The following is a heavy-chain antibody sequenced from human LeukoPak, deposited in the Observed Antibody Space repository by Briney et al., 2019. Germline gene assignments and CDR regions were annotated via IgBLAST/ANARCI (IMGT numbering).Heavy chain of an antibody. V-gene: IGHV3-21*01. CDR2: ISSSSSYI. CDR1: GFTFSSYS. D-gene: IGHD4-17*01. J-gene: IGHJ6*02. CDR3: AREATPTVTTSGGVKYYYYYGMDV. Sequence: GGSLRLSCAASGFTFSSYSMNWVRQAPGKGLEWVSSISSSSSYIYYADSVKGRFTISRDNAKKSLFLQMNSLRAEDTAVYYCAREATPTVTTSGGVKYYYYYGMDVWGQGTTVTVSS.